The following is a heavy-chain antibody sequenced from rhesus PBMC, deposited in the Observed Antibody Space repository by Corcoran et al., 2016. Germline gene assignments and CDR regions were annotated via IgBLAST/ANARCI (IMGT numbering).Heavy chain of an antibody. D-gene: IGHD6-25*01. Sequence: EEQLVESGGGLVQPGGSLRLSCVASGFTFRSYGMQWVRQAPGMGLEWVALISYDGRKKYYADSVKDRFNVSRYNSKNMLDLQMNNLKLEDTAVFYCARARGSGSWKNGLDSWGQGAVVTVSS. CDR2: ISYDGRKK. CDR1: GFTFRSYG. V-gene: IGHV3-54*02. J-gene: IGHJ6*01. CDR3: ARARGSGSWKNGLDS.